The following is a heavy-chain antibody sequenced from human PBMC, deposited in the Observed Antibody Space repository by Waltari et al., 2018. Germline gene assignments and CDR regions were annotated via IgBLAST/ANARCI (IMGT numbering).Heavy chain of an antibody. Sequence: DVQLVESGGGLVQPGGSLRLSCAASGFTFTTYSMNWVRQAPGKVLELCAYISSSSDWIYSADSVKGRFTISRDNAKNSVYLQMNSLRADDTAVYYCAGIRRGYWFFDLWGRGTLVTVSS. V-gene: IGHV3-48*04. D-gene: IGHD3-10*01. CDR2: ISSSSDWI. CDR1: GFTFTTYS. CDR3: AGIRRGYWFFDL. J-gene: IGHJ2*01.